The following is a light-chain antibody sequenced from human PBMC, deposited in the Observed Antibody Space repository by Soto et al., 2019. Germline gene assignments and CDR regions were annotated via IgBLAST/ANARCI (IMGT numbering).Light chain of an antibody. Sequence: DIQMTQSPSTLSASVGDRVTITCRASQSISSWLAWYQQKPGKAPKLLIYKASSLEGGVPSRFSGSGSGTDFTLNISSLQPDDVATYYCQQYHSYSLTFGGGTKVDIK. CDR2: KAS. J-gene: IGKJ4*01. CDR3: QQYHSYSLT. V-gene: IGKV1-5*03. CDR1: QSISSW.